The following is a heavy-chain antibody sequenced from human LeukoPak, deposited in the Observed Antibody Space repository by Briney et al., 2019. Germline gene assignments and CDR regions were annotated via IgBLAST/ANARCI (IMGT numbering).Heavy chain of an antibody. J-gene: IGHJ4*02. D-gene: IGHD4/OR15-4a*01. Sequence: GGSLRLSCAASGFTFSSYTMNWVRQAPGKGLEWVSSISSSSNYIYYADSVKGRFTISRDNAKNSLYLRMNSLRAEDTAVYYCARGTGAFDYWGQGTLVTVSS. CDR1: GFTFSSYT. CDR3: ARGTGAFDY. CDR2: ISSSSNYI. V-gene: IGHV3-21*01.